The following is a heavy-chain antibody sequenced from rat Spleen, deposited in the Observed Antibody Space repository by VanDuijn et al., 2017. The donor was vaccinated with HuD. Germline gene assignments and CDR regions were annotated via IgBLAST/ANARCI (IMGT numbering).Heavy chain of an antibody. CDR1: GFSLTNYH. CDR2: IWTGGTT. D-gene: IGHD1-10*01. Sequence: QVQLKESGPGLVQPSQTLSLTCTVSGFSLTNYHVGWVRQSPGKGLEWMGVIWTGGTTAYHSSFNSRLSVSRDISKSQVFLRMNSLQTEDTATYYCTREGHNNWGAFAYWGQGTLVTVSS. V-gene: IGHV2-43*01. CDR3: TREGHNNWGAFAY. J-gene: IGHJ3*01.